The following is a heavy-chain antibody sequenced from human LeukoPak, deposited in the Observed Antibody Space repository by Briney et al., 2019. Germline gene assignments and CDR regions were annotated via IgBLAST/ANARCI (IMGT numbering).Heavy chain of an antibody. V-gene: IGHV4-31*03. Sequence: SETLSLTCTVSGGSISSGGYYWSWIRQHPGKGLEWIGYIYYSGSTYYNPSLKSRVTISVDTSKNQFSLKLSSVTAADTAVYYCARDGGRDYYGSGSYYNFDYWGQGTLVTVSS. CDR3: ARDGGRDYYGSGSYYNFDY. CDR1: GGSISSGGYY. J-gene: IGHJ4*02. D-gene: IGHD3-10*01. CDR2: IYYSGST.